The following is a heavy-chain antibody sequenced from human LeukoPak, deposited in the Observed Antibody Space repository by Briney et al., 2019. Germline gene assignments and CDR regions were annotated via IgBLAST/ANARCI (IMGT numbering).Heavy chain of an antibody. CDR2: ISGSGDAT. CDR1: GFIFSSYA. CDR3: AKYVTPPGTYYYGLDV. Sequence: GGSLRLSCAASGFIFSSYAITWVRQAPGKGLGWVSGISGSGDATFYAERVKGRFTISRDNSKNPLYLQMNSLRGDDTAVYYCAKYVTPPGTYYYGLDVWGQGTTVTVSS. D-gene: IGHD6-13*01. J-gene: IGHJ6*02. V-gene: IGHV3-23*01.